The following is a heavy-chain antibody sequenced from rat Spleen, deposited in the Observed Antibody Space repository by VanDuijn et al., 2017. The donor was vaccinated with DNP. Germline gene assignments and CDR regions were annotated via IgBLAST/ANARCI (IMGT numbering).Heavy chain of an antibody. J-gene: IGHJ3*01. CDR2: INPDGGTT. Sequence: EVQLVESGGGSVQPGRSLKLSCAASGFTFGDYYMSWVRQAPTMGLEWVASINPDGGTTYYRDSVKGRFTISRDNAESSLHLQMDSLRSEDTATYYCTTDAAYWGQGALVTVSS. CDR1: GFTFGDYY. CDR3: TTDAAY. V-gene: IGHV5-20*01.